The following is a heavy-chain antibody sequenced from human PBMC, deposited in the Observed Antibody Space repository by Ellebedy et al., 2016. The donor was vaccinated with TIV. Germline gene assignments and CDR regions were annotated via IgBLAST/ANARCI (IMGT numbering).Heavy chain of an antibody. CDR1: GASISSYY. CDR3: ARFHGAAGTNWFDP. V-gene: IGHV4-4*07. CDR2: IYTSETT. D-gene: IGHD6-19*01. J-gene: IGHJ5*02. Sequence: MPSETLSLTCTVSGASISSYYWSWIRQPAGKGLEWIGRIYTSETTNYNPSLKSRVTLSVDTSKNQFSLQLNSVTPEDTAVYYCARFHGAAGTNWFDPWGQGTLVTVSS.